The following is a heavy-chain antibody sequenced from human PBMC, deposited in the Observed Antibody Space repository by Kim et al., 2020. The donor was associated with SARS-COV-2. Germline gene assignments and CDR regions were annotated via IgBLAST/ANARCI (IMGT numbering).Heavy chain of an antibody. CDR2: ISYDGSNK. J-gene: IGHJ1*01. D-gene: IGHD6-13*01. CDR1: GFTFSSYG. Sequence: GGSLRLSCAASGFTFSSYGMHWVRQAPGKGLEWVAVISYDGSNKYYADSVKGRFTISRDNSKNTLYLQMNSLRAEDTDVYYCAKSGIAAADRLGGPEYF. CDR3: AKSGIAAADRLGGPEYF. V-gene: IGHV3-30*18.